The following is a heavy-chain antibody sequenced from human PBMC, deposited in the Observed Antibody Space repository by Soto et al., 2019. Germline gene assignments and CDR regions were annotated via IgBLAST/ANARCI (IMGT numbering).Heavy chain of an antibody. D-gene: IGHD3-16*01. CDR2: ISAYNGNT. Sequence: ASVKVSCKASGYTFTSYGISWVRQAPGQGLEWMGWISAYNGNTNYAQKLQGRVTMTSDTSTSTAYIELRSLRSDDTAVYYCARAFDYLSMDVWGQGTTVTVSS. CDR3: ARAFDYLSMDV. V-gene: IGHV1-18*01. J-gene: IGHJ6*02. CDR1: GYTFTSYG.